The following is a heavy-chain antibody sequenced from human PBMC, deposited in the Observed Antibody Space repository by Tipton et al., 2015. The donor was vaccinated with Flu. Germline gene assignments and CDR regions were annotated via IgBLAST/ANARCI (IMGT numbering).Heavy chain of an antibody. CDR3: ARDRSGSGSYYSAFDI. Sequence: TLSLTCTVSGGSISSYYWSWIRQPPGKGLEWIGYIYYSGSTNYNPSLKSRVTISVDTSKNQSSLKLSSVTAADTAVYYCARDRSGSGSYYSAFDIWGQGTMVTVSS. V-gene: IGHV4-59*12. CDR2: IYYSGST. D-gene: IGHD3-10*01. J-gene: IGHJ3*02. CDR1: GGSISSYY.